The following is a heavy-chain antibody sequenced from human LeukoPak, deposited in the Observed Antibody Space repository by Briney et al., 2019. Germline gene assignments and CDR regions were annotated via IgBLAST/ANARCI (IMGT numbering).Heavy chain of an antibody. D-gene: IGHD6-19*01. J-gene: IGHJ3*02. V-gene: IGHV4-59*01. CDR1: GDSISSYY. Sequence: PSETLSLTCTVSGDSISSYYWSWIRQPPGKGLEWIGYIYHSGSTNYNPSLKSRVTISLDTSKKHFSLKLSPVTAADTAVYYCVRGHLVGGWFKYDAFDIWGQGTMVSVSS. CDR2: IYHSGST. CDR3: VRGHLVGGWFKYDAFDI.